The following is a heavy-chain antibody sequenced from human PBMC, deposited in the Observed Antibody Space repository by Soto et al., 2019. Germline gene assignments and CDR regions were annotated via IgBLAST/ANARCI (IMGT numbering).Heavy chain of an antibody. J-gene: IGHJ3*02. V-gene: IGHV3-15*01. CDR3: TTDYYDSSGGDAFDI. Sequence: PGGSLRLSCAASGFTFSNAWLSWVRQAPGKGLEWVGRIKSKTDGGTTDYAAPVKGRFTIARDDSKNTLYLQMNSLKTEDTAVYYCTTDYYDSSGGDAFDIWGQGTMVTVSS. CDR1: GFTFSNAW. D-gene: IGHD3-22*01. CDR2: IKSKTDGGTT.